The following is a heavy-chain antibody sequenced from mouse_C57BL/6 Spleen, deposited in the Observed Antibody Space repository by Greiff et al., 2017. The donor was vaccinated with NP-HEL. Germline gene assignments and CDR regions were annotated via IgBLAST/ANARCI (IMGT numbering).Heavy chain of an antibody. CDR3: VRPYSNYGAMDY. CDR1: GFSFNTYA. D-gene: IGHD2-5*01. Sequence: EVKVVESGGGLVQPKGSLKLSCAASGFSFNTYAMNWVRQAPGKGLEWVARIRSKSNNYATYYADSVKDRFTISRDDSESMLYLQMNNLKTEDTAMYYCVRPYSNYGAMDYWGQGTSVTVSS. CDR2: IRSKSNNYAT. J-gene: IGHJ4*01. V-gene: IGHV10-1*01.